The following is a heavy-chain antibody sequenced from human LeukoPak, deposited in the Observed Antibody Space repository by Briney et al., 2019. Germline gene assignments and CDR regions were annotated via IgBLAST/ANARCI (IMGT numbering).Heavy chain of an antibody. D-gene: IGHD3-16*01. V-gene: IGHV3-23*01. CDR1: GFTFSSYA. J-gene: IGHJ6*02. CDR2: ISGSGGST. Sequence: GGSLRLSCAASGFTFSSYAMSWVRQAPGKGLEWVSAISGSGGSTYYADSVKGRFTISRDNAKNSLYLQMNSLRAEDTAVYYCASLAVTYYYYYGMDVWGQGTTVTVSS. CDR3: ASLAVTYYYYYGMDV.